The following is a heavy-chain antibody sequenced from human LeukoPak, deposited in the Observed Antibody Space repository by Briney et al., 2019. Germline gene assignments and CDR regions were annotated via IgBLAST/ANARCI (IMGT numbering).Heavy chain of an antibody. CDR3: ARDAQRGFDYSNSLEY. V-gene: IGHV3-33*01. CDR2: IWSDGTNQ. D-gene: IGHD4-11*01. Sequence: PGRSLRLSCAASKFTFSHYGMHWARQAPGKGLQWVAVIWSDGTNQYYADSVKGRFTISRDNSNNMVHLQMNSLRVDDTGVYYCARDAQRGFDYSNSLEYWGKGALVTVSS. CDR1: KFTFSHYG. J-gene: IGHJ4*02.